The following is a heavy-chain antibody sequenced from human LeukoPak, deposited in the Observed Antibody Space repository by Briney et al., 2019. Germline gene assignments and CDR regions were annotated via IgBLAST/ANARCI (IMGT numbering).Heavy chain of an antibody. J-gene: IGHJ5*02. CDR1: GGSSSGYY. CDR2: INHSGST. CDR3: ARGRPVLLWFGEPSNWFDP. D-gene: IGHD3-10*01. Sequence: SETLSLTCAVCGGSSSGYYWSWIRQPPGKGLEWIGEINHSGSTNYNPSLKSRVTISVDTSKNQFSLKLSSVTAADTAVYYCARGRPVLLWFGEPSNWFDPWGQGTLGTVSS. V-gene: IGHV4-34*01.